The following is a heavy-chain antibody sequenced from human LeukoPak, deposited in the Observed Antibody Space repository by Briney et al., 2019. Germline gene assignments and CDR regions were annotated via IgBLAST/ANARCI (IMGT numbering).Heavy chain of an antibody. CDR1: GFTFSSYG. V-gene: IGHV3-30*18. D-gene: IGHD2-15*01. CDR2: ISYDGSNK. Sequence: GGSLRLSCAASGFTFSSYGMHWVRQAPGKGLEWVAVISYDGSNKYYADSVKGRFTISRDNSKNTLYLQMNSLRAEDTAVYYCAKDLYPYCSGGSCYGAFDIWGQGTMVTVSS. CDR3: AKDLYPYCSGGSCYGAFDI. J-gene: IGHJ3*02.